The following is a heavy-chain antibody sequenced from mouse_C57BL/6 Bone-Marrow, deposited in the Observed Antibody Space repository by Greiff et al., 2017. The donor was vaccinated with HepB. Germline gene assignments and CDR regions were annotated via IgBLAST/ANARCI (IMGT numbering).Heavy chain of an antibody. Sequence: EVQLQQSGPELVKPGASVKISCKASGYTFTDYYMNWVKQSHGKSLEWIGDINPNNGGTSYNQKFKGKATLTVDKSSSTAYMELRSLTSEDSAVYYCARDGNYEYYYAMDYWGQGTSVTVSS. D-gene: IGHD2-1*01. CDR2: INPNNGGT. CDR3: ARDGNYEYYYAMDY. J-gene: IGHJ4*01. V-gene: IGHV1-26*01. CDR1: GYTFTDYY.